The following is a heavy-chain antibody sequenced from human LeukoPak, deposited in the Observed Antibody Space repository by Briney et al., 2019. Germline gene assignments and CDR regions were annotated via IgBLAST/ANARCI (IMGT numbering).Heavy chain of an antibody. V-gene: IGHV4-59*08. Sequence: PSETLSLTCTVSGGSISSYYWSWIRQPPGKGLEWIGYIYYSGITNYNPSLKSRVTISLDTSKNQFSLKLSSVTAADTAVYYCAGLLLTYFQHWGQGTLVTVSS. CDR1: GGSISSYY. CDR3: AGLLLTYFQH. D-gene: IGHD3-22*01. CDR2: IYYSGIT. J-gene: IGHJ1*01.